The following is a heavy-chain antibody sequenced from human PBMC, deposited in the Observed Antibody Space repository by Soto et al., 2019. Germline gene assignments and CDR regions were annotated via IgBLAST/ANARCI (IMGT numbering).Heavy chain of an antibody. J-gene: IGHJ6*02. CDR2: IIPIFGTA. CDR1: GGTFSSYA. Sequence: EASVKVSCKASGGTFSSYAISWVRQAPGQGLEWMGGIIPIFGTANYAQRFQGRVTITADESTSTAYMELSSLRSEDTAVYYCARGEYYDSSGYYYYYGMDVWGQGTTVTVSS. D-gene: IGHD3-22*01. V-gene: IGHV1-69*13. CDR3: ARGEYYDSSGYYYYYGMDV.